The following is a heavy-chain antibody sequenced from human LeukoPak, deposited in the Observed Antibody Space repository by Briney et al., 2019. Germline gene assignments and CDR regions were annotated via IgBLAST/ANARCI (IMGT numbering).Heavy chain of an antibody. CDR1: GFIFSTYA. Sequence: GGSLRLSCAASGFIFSTYAMHWVRQAPGKGLEWVAVISYDRINEYYADSVRGRFTISRDNSKNTLYLQMNSLRAEDTAVYYCARMYQLLYGYFDYWGQGTLVTVSS. J-gene: IGHJ4*02. CDR2: ISYDRINE. V-gene: IGHV3-30-3*01. D-gene: IGHD2-2*01. CDR3: ARMYQLLYGYFDY.